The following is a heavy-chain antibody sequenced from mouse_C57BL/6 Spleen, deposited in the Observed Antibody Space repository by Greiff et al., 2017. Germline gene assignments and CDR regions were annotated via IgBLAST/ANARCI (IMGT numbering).Heavy chain of an antibody. CDR3: ARGRDYDGLFDY. CDR1: GYTFTSYW. Sequence: VQLVESGPELVKPGASVKLSCKASGYTFTSYWMHWVKQRPGQGLEWIGEIDPSDSYTNYNQKFKGKSTLTVDKSSSTAYMQLSSLTSEDSAVYYCARGRDYDGLFDYWGQGTTLTVSS. CDR2: IDPSDSYT. J-gene: IGHJ2*01. D-gene: IGHD2-4*01. V-gene: IGHV1-69*01.